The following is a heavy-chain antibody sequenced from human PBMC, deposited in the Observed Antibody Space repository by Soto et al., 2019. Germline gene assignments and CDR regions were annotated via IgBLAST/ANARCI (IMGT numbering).Heavy chain of an antibody. CDR1: GGSISSSSYY. V-gene: IGHV4-39*01. J-gene: IGHJ6*02. D-gene: IGHD6-19*01. Sequence: KPSETLSLTCTVSGGSISSSSYYWGWIRQPPGKGLEWIGSIYYSGSTYYNPSLKSRVTISVDTSKNQFSLKLSSVTAADTAVHYCARHPAHSSGWYDDYYGMDVWGQGTTVTVSS. CDR2: IYYSGST. CDR3: ARHPAHSSGWYDDYYGMDV.